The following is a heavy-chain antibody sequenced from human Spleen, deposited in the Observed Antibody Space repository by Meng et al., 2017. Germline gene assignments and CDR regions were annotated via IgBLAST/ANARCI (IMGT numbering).Heavy chain of an antibody. CDR2: IKSKTDGGTT. Sequence: GESLKISCADSGFSFSDYWMSWVRQAPGKGLEWVGRIKSKTDGGTTDYAVPVNGRFTTSTDDSKNTLYLQMNSLKTEDTAVYYCTTAPLEYCTKAVCSRPLDIWGQGTMVTVSS. CDR1: GFSFSDYW. CDR3: TTAPLEYCTKAVCSRPLDI. J-gene: IGHJ3*02. D-gene: IGHD2-8*01. V-gene: IGHV3-15*01.